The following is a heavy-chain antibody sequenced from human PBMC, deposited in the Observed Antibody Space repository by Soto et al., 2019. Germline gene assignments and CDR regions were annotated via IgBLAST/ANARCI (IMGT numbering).Heavy chain of an antibody. CDR1: GFTFSNYW. V-gene: IGHV3-7*01. J-gene: IGHJ5*02. CDR3: ARDAYSSRWYRGWFDP. D-gene: IGHD6-13*01. CDR2: IKQDGSEK. Sequence: EVQLVESGGGLVQPEGSQRLSCVASGFTFSNYWMSWVRQAPGKGLEWVANIKQDGSEKYYVDSVKGRFTISRDNAKKSVYIQINSLRAEDTAVYYCARDAYSSRWYRGWFDPWGQGTLVTVSS.